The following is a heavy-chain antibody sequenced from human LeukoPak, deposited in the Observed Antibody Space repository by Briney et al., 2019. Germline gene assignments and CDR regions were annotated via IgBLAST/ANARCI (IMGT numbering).Heavy chain of an antibody. Sequence: PSETLSLTCAVYGGSFSGYYWSWIRQPPGKGLEWIGYIYHSGSTNYNPSLKSRVTISVDTSKNQFSLKLSSVTAADTAVYYCARDVDWFDPWGQGTLVTVSS. V-gene: IGHV4-59*01. D-gene: IGHD2-21*01. CDR3: ARDVDWFDP. CDR2: IYHSGST. J-gene: IGHJ5*02. CDR1: GGSFSGYY.